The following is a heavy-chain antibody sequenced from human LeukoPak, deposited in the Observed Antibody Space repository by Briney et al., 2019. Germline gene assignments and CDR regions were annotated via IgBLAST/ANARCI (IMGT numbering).Heavy chain of an antibody. CDR2: VYPGDSET. CDR3: ARSQIGYCGDDSCFCFDS. Sequence: GESLKISCKGSGYTFSNFWIDWVRQMPGKGLEWVGSVYPGDSETRYSPSFQGQVTISADKSINTAYVQWSRLKASDTAMYYCARSQIGYCGDDSCFCFDSWGQGTMVPVSS. V-gene: IGHV5-51*01. D-gene: IGHD2-15*01. J-gene: IGHJ5*01. CDR1: GYTFSNFW.